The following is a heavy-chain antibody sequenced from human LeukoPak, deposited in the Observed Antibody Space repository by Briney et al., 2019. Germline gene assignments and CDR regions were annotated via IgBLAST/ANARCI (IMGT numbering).Heavy chain of an antibody. CDR3: ARRFGELSPYYFDY. Sequence: PSETLSLTCAVYGGSFSGYYWSWIRQPPGKGLEWIGEINHSGSTNYNPSLKSRVTISVDTSKNQFSLKLSSVTAADTAVYYCARRFGELSPYYFDYWGQGTLVTISS. CDR2: INHSGST. V-gene: IGHV4-34*01. D-gene: IGHD3-10*01. J-gene: IGHJ4*02. CDR1: GGSFSGYY.